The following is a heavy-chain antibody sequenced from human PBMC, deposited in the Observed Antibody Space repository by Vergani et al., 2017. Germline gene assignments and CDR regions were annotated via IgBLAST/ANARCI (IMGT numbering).Heavy chain of an antibody. V-gene: IGHV1-46*01. CDR2: INPSGGST. CDR3: ARDRTHYDILTGYYNDGGVFDY. D-gene: IGHD3-9*01. Sequence: QVQLVQSGAEVKKPGASVKVSCKASGYTFTSYYMHWVRQAPGQGLEWLGIINPSGGSTSYAQKFQGRVTMTRDTSTSTVYMELSSLRSEDTAVYYCARDRTHYDILTGYYNDGGVFDYWGQGTLVTVSS. CDR1: GYTFTSYY. J-gene: IGHJ4*02.